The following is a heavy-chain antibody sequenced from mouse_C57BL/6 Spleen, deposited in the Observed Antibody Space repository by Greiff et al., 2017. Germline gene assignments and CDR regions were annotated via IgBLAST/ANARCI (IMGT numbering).Heavy chain of an antibody. CDR3: TRSYYSNRRFAY. D-gene: IGHD2-5*01. Sequence: VNVVESGAELVRPGASVTLSCKASGYTFTDYEMHWVKQTPVHGLEWIGAIDPETGGTAYNQKFKGKAILTADKSSSTAYMELRSLTSEDSAVYYCTRSYYSNRRFAYWGQGTLVTVSA. J-gene: IGHJ3*01. CDR1: GYTFTDYE. V-gene: IGHV1-15*01. CDR2: IDPETGGT.